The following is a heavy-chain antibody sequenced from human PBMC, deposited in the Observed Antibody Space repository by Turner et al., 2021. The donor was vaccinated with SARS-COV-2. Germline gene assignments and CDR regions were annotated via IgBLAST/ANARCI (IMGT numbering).Heavy chain of an antibody. Sequence: EVQLVESGGGLIQPGGSLRLSCAASGFTVSSNYMRWVRQAPGKGLEWDSVIYSGGSTFYGDSVKGRFTISRDNSKNTLYLQMNSLRAEDTAVYYCARDLGGLRLDYWGQGTLVTVSS. D-gene: IGHD2-15*01. CDR1: GFTVSSNY. CDR3: ARDLGGLRLDY. CDR2: IYSGGST. V-gene: IGHV3-53*01. J-gene: IGHJ4*02.